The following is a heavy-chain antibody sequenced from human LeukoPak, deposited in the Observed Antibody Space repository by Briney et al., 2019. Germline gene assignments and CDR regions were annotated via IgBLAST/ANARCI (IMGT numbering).Heavy chain of an antibody. J-gene: IGHJ6*02. D-gene: IGHD2-15*01. CDR1: GGSISSYY. V-gene: IGHV4-59*08. CDR2: IYYSGST. Sequence: SETLSLTCTVSGGSISSYYWSWIRQPPGKGLEWIGYIYYSGSTNYNPSLKSRVTISVDTSKNQFSLKLSSVTAADTAVYYCARHPGGVVGTSFYYGMDVWGQGTTVTVSS. CDR3: ARHPGGVVGTSFYYGMDV.